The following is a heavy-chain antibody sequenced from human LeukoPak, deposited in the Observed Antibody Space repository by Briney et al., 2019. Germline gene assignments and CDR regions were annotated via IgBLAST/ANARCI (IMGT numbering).Heavy chain of an antibody. V-gene: IGHV4-39*07. Sequence: SETLSFTCTVSGGSISSSSYYWGWIRQPPGKGLEWIGSIYYSGSTYYNPSLKSRVTISVDTSKNQFSLKLSSVTAADTAVYYCARIAITGTKRLIGCVDYWGQGTLVTVSS. CDR2: IYYSGST. CDR3: ARIAITGTKRLIGCVDY. J-gene: IGHJ4*02. CDR1: GGSISSSSYY. D-gene: IGHD1-7*01.